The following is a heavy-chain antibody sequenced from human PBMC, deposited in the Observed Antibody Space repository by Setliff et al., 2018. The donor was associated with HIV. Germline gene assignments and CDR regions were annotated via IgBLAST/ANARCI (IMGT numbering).Heavy chain of an antibody. V-gene: IGHV4-4*09. CDR2: IYTSGGT. J-gene: IGHJ4*02. D-gene: IGHD3-3*01. CDR3: ARATRTIFGVVYFDY. Sequence: SETLSLTCTVSGGSSNSYYWSWIRQPPGKGLGWIGYIYTSGGTNYNPSLKSRVTISVDTSKNQFSLKLNSVTAADTAVYYCARATRTIFGVVYFDYWGQGTLVTVSS. CDR1: GGSSNSYY.